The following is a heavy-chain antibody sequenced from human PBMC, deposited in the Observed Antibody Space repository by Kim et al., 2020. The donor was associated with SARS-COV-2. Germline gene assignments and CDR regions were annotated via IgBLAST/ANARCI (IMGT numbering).Heavy chain of an antibody. J-gene: IGHJ4*02. CDR3: ARVRPQLVGSFDY. D-gene: IGHD6-13*01. Sequence: YADSVKGRFTISRNNSKNTLYLQMNSLRAEETAVYYCARVRPQLVGSFDYWGQGTLVTVSS. V-gene: IGHV3-33*01.